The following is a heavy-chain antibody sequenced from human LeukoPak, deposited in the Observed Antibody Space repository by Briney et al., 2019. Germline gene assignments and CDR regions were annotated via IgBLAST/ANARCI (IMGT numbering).Heavy chain of an antibody. D-gene: IGHD3-9*01. Sequence: SGPTLVNPTQTLTLTCTFYGFSLSTNGVGVGWIRQPPGKALEWLALIYWNDDKRYSPSLKSRLTITKDTSKNQVVLTMTNMDPVDTATYYCAHIPAYYDILTGYYSRAVGLDYWGQGTLVTVSS. CDR3: AHIPAYYDILTGYYSRAVGLDY. V-gene: IGHV2-5*01. CDR1: GFSLSTNGVG. CDR2: IYWNDDK. J-gene: IGHJ4*02.